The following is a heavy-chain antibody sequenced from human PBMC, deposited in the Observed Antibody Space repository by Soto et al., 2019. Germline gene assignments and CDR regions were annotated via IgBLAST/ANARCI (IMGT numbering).Heavy chain of an antibody. D-gene: IGHD4-4*01. CDR1: GFTVSSNY. V-gene: IGHV3-21*01. Sequence: PGGSLRLSCAASGFTVSSNYMNWVRQAPGKGLEWVSSISSSSSYIYYADSVKGRFTISRDNAKNSLYLQMNSLRAEDTAVYYCARAWDYSNSGLFDYWGQGTLVTVSS. CDR3: ARAWDYSNSGLFDY. CDR2: ISSSSSYI. J-gene: IGHJ4*02.